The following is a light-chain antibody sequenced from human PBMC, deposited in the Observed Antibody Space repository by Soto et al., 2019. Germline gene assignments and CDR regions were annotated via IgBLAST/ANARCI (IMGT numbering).Light chain of an antibody. Sequence: VITQSPATLSVSPGERATLSCWASETVATNLAWYQQKPGQAPRLLIYGASNRATGIPDRFSGSGSGTDFTLTISRLEPEDFVVYYCQQYNNWPITFGPGTKVDI. CDR2: GAS. J-gene: IGKJ3*01. CDR1: ETVATN. V-gene: IGKV3D-15*01. CDR3: QQYNNWPIT.